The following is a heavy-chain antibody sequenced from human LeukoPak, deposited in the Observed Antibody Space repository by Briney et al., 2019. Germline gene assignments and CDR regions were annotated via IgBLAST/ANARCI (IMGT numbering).Heavy chain of an antibody. Sequence: PGGSLRLSCAASGFTFSNYWMHWVRQAPGKGLVWVSRINSDGSSTNYADSVKGRVTISRDNAKNTLYLQMNSLRAEDTAVYYCPSLLGCSTTNCNPARDYWGQGTLVTVSS. CDR2: INSDGSST. CDR1: GFTFSNYW. D-gene: IGHD2-2*01. CDR3: PSLLGCSTTNCNPARDY. J-gene: IGHJ4*02. V-gene: IGHV3-74*01.